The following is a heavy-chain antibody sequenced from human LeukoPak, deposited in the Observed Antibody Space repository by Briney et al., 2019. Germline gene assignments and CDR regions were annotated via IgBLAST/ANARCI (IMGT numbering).Heavy chain of an antibody. CDR1: GFTFSNYG. V-gene: IGHV3-48*01. CDR2: IRPTDGTT. J-gene: IGHJ5*02. CDR3: VRGQTSLDNWFDP. Sequence: GGSLRLSCEASGFTFSNYGMNWVRQAPGKGLEWVSYIRPTDGTTHYTDAVEGRFTISRDNVKNSLSLQMTSLRVDDSAIYYCVRGQTSLDNWFDPWGQGTLVIVSS.